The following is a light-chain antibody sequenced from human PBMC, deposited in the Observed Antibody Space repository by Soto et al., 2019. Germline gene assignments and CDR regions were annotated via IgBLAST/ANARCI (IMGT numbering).Light chain of an antibody. J-gene: IGKJ1*01. CDR1: QCISTY. Sequence: DIQMTQSPSSLSASVGDRVTISCRASQCISTYLNWYQQKPGTAPRLLIYRASSVKSGVPPRFSGSGSGRDFTLTISSLRPEDVATYFCQQSYSSSPWTFGQGTKVEVK. CDR2: RAS. CDR3: QQSYSSSPWT. V-gene: IGKV1-39*01.